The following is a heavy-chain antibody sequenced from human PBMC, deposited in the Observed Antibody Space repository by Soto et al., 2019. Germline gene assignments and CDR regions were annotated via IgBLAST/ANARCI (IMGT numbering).Heavy chain of an antibody. V-gene: IGHV4-59*08. D-gene: IGHD6-6*01. CDR1: GGSISSYY. Sequence: SETLSLTCTVSGGSISSYYWSWIRQPPGKGLEWIGYIYYSGSTNYNPSLKSRVTISVDTSKNQFSLKLSSVTAADTAVYYCARLSSIAARPTQPDAFDIWGQGTMVTVSS. CDR3: ARLSSIAARPTQPDAFDI. J-gene: IGHJ3*02. CDR2: IYYSGST.